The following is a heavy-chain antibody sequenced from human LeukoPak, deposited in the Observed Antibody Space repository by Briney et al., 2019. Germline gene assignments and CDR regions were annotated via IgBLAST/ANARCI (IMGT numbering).Heavy chain of an antibody. CDR3: AKDSGDGYTNHALFDY. CDR1: GFTFSSYA. Sequence: GGSLTLSCAASGFTFSSYAMSWVHQAPGKGLEWVSAISGCGGSTYSADSVKGRFTISSDNSKNTLYLQMNSLRADDTAVYYCAKDSGDGYTNHALFDYWGQGALVTVSS. CDR2: ISGCGGST. J-gene: IGHJ4*02. D-gene: IGHD5-24*01. V-gene: IGHV3-23*01.